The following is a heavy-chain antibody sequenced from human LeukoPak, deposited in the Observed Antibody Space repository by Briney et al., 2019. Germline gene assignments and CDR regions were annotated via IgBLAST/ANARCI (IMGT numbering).Heavy chain of an antibody. J-gene: IGHJ3*02. V-gene: IGHV3-15*01. Sequence: PGGSLRLSCAASGFTFSNAWMSWVRQAPGKGLEWVGRIKSKTDGGTTDYAAPVKGRFTISRDDSKNTLYLQMNSLKTEDTAVYYCTTIVVVTVDAFDIWGQGTMVTVSP. CDR3: TTIVVVTVDAFDI. CDR1: GFTFSNAW. D-gene: IGHD2-21*02. CDR2: IKSKTDGGTT.